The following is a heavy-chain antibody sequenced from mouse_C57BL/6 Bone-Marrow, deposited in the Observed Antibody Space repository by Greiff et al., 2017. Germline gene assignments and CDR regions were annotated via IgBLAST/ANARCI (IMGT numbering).Heavy chain of an antibody. J-gene: IGHJ2*01. D-gene: IGHD3-3*01. CDR1: GFNIKDDY. Sequence: EVQRVESGAELVRPGASVKLSCTASGFNIKDDYMHWVKQRPEQGLEWIGWIDPENGDTEYASKLQGKDTITADTSSHTAYLQLSILTSEDASVYYCTTWDMDYFAYWGQGTTLTVSS. CDR3: TTWDMDYFAY. CDR2: IDPENGDT. V-gene: IGHV14-4*01.